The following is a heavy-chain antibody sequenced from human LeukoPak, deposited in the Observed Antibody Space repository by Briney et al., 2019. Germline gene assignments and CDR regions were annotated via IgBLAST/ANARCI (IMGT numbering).Heavy chain of an antibody. CDR3: AREGDDYGDTLLI. V-gene: IGHV1-2*02. CDR2: INPNTGAT. J-gene: IGHJ3*02. Sequence: ASVKVSCKASGYTFTGYYMFWVRQAPGQGLEWMGWINPNTGATKYAQNFQGRVTLTRDTSIRTTFMELSSLRSDDTAVYYCAREGDDYGDTLLIWGQGTMVTVSS. D-gene: IGHD4-17*01. CDR1: GYTFTGYY.